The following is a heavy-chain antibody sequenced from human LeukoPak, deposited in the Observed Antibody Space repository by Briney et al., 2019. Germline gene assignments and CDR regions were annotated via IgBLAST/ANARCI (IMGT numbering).Heavy chain of an antibody. D-gene: IGHD6-19*01. CDR3: ARDRIAVSDPPNWFDP. CDR2: IYHSGKT. V-gene: IGHV4-38-2*02. J-gene: IGHJ5*02. CDR1: GASISSYY. Sequence: SETLSLTCTVSGASISSYYWSWIRQPPGKGLEWIGSIYHSGKTYYNPSLKSRVTISLDTSKNQFSLNLSSVTAADTAVYFCARDRIAVSDPPNWFDPWGQGTLVTVSS.